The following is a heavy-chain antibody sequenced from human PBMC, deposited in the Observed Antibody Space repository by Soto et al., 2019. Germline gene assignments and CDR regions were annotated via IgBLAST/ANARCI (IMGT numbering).Heavy chain of an antibody. Sequence: QVQLVQSGAEVKKPGSSVKVSCKASGGNFSSYAISWVRQAPGQGLEWMGGIIPIFGTANYAQKFQGRVTITAAESRSTAYRELSSLRSQGTAVYYCASCVDIGRYRGKYYFYYWGLGSLVTVSS. CDR1: GGNFSSYA. CDR3: ASCVDIGRYRGKYYFYY. CDR2: IIPIFGTA. D-gene: IGHD2-2*03. J-gene: IGHJ4*02. V-gene: IGHV1-69*01.